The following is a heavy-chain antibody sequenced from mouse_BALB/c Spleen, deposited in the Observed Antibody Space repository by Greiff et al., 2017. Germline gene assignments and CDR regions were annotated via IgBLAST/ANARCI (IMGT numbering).Heavy chain of an antibody. CDR3: ASGGPWFAY. CDR2: ISYDGSN. CDR1: GYSITSGYY. J-gene: IGHJ3*01. V-gene: IGHV3-6*02. Sequence: EESGPGLVKPSQSLSLTCSVTGYSITSGYYWNWIRQFPGNKLEWMGYISYDGSNNYNPSLKNRISITRDTSKNQFFLKLNSVTTEDTATYYCASGGPWFAYWGQGTLVTVSA.